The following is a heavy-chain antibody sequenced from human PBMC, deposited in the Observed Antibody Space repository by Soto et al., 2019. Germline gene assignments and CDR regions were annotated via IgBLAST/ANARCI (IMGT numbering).Heavy chain of an antibody. J-gene: IGHJ6*02. CDR3: ARDGEHSGSWYPVLAGPGNYGMDV. V-gene: IGHV4-59*01. CDR2: IYYSGST. Sequence: SETLSLTCTVPGGSISSYYWSWIRQPPGKGLEWIGYIYYSGSTNYNPSLKSRVTISVDTSKNQFSLKLSSVTAADTAVYYCARDGEHSGSWYPVLAGPGNYGMDVWGQGTTVTVSS. D-gene: IGHD6-13*01. CDR1: GGSISSYY.